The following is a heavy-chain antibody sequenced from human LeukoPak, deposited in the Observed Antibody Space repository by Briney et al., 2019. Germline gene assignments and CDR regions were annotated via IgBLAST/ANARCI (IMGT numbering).Heavy chain of an antibody. V-gene: IGHV3-23*01. CDR2: INGNGGGS. J-gene: IGHJ4*02. CDR1: GFTFSDHA. D-gene: IGHD1-14*01. Sequence: GGSLRLSCAASGFTFSDHAMSWVRQAPAKGLEWVSSINGNGGGSYYIDSVKGRFTVSRDNSENALYLQMNSLRAEDTAVYYCAQGRGLTAIDYWGQGTLVTVSS. CDR3: AQGRGLTAIDY.